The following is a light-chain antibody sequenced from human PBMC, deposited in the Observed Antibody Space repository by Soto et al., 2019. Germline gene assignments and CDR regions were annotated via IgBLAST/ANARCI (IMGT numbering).Light chain of an antibody. CDR2: DAS. J-gene: IGKJ2*01. Sequence: DIQMTQSPSTLSASVGDRVSISCRASQSLDKWLAWYQQKPGEAPKHLDSDASNLESGVSSRFTGSGSGTEFTLTISSLQPDDFATYYCQQYTLYPYTFGQGTKVDIK. CDR1: QSLDKW. V-gene: IGKV1-5*01. CDR3: QQYTLYPYT.